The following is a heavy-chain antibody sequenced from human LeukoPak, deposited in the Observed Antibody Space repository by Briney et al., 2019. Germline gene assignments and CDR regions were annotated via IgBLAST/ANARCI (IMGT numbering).Heavy chain of an antibody. CDR2: IGWNSGSI. CDR1: GFTFGDYA. Sequence: GRSLRLSCAASGFTFGDYAMHWVRQAPGKGLEWVSRIGWNSGSIAYADSVKGRFTISRDNAKNSLYLQMNSLRAEDTAVYYCARMDTAILYYFDYWGQGTLVTVSS. D-gene: IGHD5-18*01. J-gene: IGHJ4*02. V-gene: IGHV3-9*01. CDR3: ARMDTAILYYFDY.